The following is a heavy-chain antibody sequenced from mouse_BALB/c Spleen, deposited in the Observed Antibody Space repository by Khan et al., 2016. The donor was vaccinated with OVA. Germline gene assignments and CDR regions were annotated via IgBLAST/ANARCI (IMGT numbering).Heavy chain of an antibody. D-gene: IGHD4-1*01. V-gene: IGHV5-6*01. Sequence: EVELVESGGDLVKPGGSLKLSCAASGFSFSSYSMSWVRQTPDKRLEWVATISSGGDCTYYPDIVKGRFTISRDNAKNTLYLQMSSLKSEDTAMYYCASHLTGSFAYWGQGTLVTVSA. CDR3: ASHLTGSFAY. CDR2: ISSGGDCT. CDR1: GFSFSSYS. J-gene: IGHJ3*01.